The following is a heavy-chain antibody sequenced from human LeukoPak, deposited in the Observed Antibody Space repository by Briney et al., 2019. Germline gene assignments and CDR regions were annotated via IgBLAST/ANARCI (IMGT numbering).Heavy chain of an antibody. J-gene: IGHJ4*02. CDR2: IWYDGTNK. Sequence: GGSLRLSCAASGFTFSSYGMHWVRQAPGKGLEWVAVIWYDGTNKYYADSVKGRFTISRDNAKNSLYLQMNSLRAEDTAVYYCARVRADYGSGSSFDYWGQGTLVTVSS. D-gene: IGHD3-10*01. CDR3: ARVRADYGSGSSFDY. V-gene: IGHV3-33*01. CDR1: GFTFSSYG.